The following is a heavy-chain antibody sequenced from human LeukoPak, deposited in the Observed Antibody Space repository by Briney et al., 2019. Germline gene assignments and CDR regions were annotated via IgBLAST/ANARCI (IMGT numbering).Heavy chain of an antibody. J-gene: IGHJ4*02. CDR2: ISSSSSYI. CDR3: ARDIYSSSTADY. Sequence: KAGGSLRLSCAASGFTFSSYSMNWVRQAPGKGLEWVSSISSSSSYIYYADSVKGRFTISRDNAKNSLYLQMNSLRAEDTAVYYCARDIYSSSTADYWGQGTLVTVSS. CDR1: GFTFSSYS. V-gene: IGHV3-21*01. D-gene: IGHD6-6*01.